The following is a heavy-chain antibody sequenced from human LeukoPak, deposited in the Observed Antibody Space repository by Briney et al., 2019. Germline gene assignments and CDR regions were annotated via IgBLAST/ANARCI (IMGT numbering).Heavy chain of an antibody. CDR2: IYFSGST. V-gene: IGHV4-59*08. Sequence: SETLSLTCTVSGGSISSYYWTWIRQPPGKGLEWIGYIYFSGSTNYNPSLKNRVTFSVDTSKNQFSLKLSSVTAADTAVYYCARHGYYYGSGSYYWFDPWGQGTLVTVSS. CDR3: ARHGYYYGSGSYYWFDP. CDR1: GGSISSYY. J-gene: IGHJ5*02. D-gene: IGHD3-10*01.